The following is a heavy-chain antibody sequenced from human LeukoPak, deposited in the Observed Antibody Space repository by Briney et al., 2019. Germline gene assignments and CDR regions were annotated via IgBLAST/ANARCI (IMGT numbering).Heavy chain of an antibody. CDR3: AREEYGGVYFDY. V-gene: IGHV3-30-3*01. Sequence: GGSLTLSCAASGFTFSSYSMHWVRQAPGKGLEWVAVISYDASNKYHTDSVKGRFTISRNNSKNMLYLQMDSLRVEDRALYHCAREEYGGVYFDYWGQGTLVTVSS. J-gene: IGHJ4*02. CDR1: GFTFSSYS. CDR2: ISYDASNK. D-gene: IGHD4-23*01.